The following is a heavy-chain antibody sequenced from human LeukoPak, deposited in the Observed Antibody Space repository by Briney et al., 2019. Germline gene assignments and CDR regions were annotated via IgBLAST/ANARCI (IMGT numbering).Heavy chain of an antibody. Sequence: SETLSLTCAVYGGSFSGYYWSWIRQPPGKGLEWIGEINHSGSTNYNPSLKSRVTISVDTSKNQFSLKLSSVTAADTAVYYCARHRRGRVVVPARQTHMDVWGKGTTVTISS. CDR3: ARHRRGRVVVPARQTHMDV. CDR2: INHSGST. J-gene: IGHJ6*03. D-gene: IGHD2-2*01. V-gene: IGHV4-34*01. CDR1: GGSFSGYY.